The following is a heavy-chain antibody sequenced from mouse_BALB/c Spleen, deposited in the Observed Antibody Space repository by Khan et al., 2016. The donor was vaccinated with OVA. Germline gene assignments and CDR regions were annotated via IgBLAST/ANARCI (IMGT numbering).Heavy chain of an antibody. Sequence: QVQLKESGPGLVEPSQTLSITRTVSGFSFTSYGVHWVRQPPGKGLEWLGAIWAGGSTHYNSALMSRLSISKDNSKSQVYLKRNSQQTDDTAMYYCAGREDIWGQGTTLTVSS. V-gene: IGHV2-9*02. CDR3: AGREDI. CDR2: IWAGGST. J-gene: IGHJ2*01. D-gene: IGHD1-3*01. CDR1: GFSFTSYG.